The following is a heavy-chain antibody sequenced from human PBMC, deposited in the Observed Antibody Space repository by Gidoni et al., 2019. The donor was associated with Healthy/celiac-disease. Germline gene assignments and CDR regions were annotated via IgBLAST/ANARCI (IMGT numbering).Heavy chain of an antibody. V-gene: IGHV3-48*01. CDR3: ASLAAAGPIDY. CDR2: ISSSSSTI. D-gene: IGHD6-13*01. CDR1: GFTFSSYS. Sequence: EVQLVESGGGLVQPGGSLRLSCAASGFTFSSYSMNWVSQAPGKGLDGVSYISSSSSTIYDAESVKGRFTSSRDKAKNSLYLQMNSLRAEDTAVYDCASLAAAGPIDYWGQGTLVTVSS. J-gene: IGHJ4*02.